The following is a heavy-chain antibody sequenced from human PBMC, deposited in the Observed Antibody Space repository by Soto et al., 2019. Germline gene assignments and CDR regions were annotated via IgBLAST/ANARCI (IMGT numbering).Heavy chain of an antibody. J-gene: IGHJ4*02. V-gene: IGHV3-30*18. CDR1: GFTFSSCG. CDR3: TKDSSGYSPLDY. CDR2: ISYDGSNR. Sequence: QVQLVESGGGVVQPGRSLRLSCAASGFTFSSCGMHWVRQAPGKGLEWVALISYDGSNRYYADSVKGRFTISRDNSKNTLYVQMHSLRTEDTAVYYCTKDSSGYSPLDYWGQGTLVTVSS. D-gene: IGHD3-22*01.